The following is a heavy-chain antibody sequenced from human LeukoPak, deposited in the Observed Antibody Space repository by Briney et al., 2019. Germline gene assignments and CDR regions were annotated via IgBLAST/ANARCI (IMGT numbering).Heavy chain of an antibody. CDR3: AKDLQVTPDY. Sequence: GGCLRLSCAASAFTVSSNYMTWVRQAPGKGLEGGSVIYSGGSTYYAEPVKGRVNISRDKSKNTLYLQMNSLRAEDTAVYYCAKDLQVTPDYRGQGTLVTVSS. V-gene: IGHV3-66*01. CDR1: AFTVSSNY. J-gene: IGHJ4*02. D-gene: IGHD4-23*01. CDR2: IYSGGST.